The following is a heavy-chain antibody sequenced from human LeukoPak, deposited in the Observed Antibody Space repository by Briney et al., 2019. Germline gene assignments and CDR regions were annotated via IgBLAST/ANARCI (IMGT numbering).Heavy chain of an antibody. D-gene: IGHD6-19*01. Sequence: GGSLRLSCAASGFTLSSYSMRWVRQAPGKGLEFVSAISSNGRRTYYANSVKGRFTISRDISKNTLYLQMGSLRAEDMAVYYCARVDYGSGCDSWGQGTLVTVSS. CDR1: GFTLSSYS. CDR2: ISSNGRRT. J-gene: IGHJ4*02. V-gene: IGHV3-64*01. CDR3: ARVDYGSGCDS.